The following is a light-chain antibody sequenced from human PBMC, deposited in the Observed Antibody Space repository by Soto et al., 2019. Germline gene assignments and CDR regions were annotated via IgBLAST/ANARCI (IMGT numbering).Light chain of an antibody. J-gene: IGLJ2*01. CDR3: SSYAGSNNVV. V-gene: IGLV2-14*01. Sequence: QSALTQPASVSGSPGQSITISCTGTSSDVVGYYHVSWYQQHPGKAPKVMIYEVSNRPSGVSNRFSGSKSGNTASLTVSGLQPEDDSNYYCSSYAGSNNVVFGGGTKLTVL. CDR1: SSDVVGYYH. CDR2: EVS.